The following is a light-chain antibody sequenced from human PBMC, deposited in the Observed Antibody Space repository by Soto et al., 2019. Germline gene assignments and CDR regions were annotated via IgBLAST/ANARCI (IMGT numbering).Light chain of an antibody. V-gene: IGKV3-20*01. CDR1: QTVSTY. CDR2: AAS. J-gene: IGKJ1*01. CDR3: QQYGSSPKT. Sequence: CPATISVSPGERATLSCRASQTVSTYLAWYQQKPGQAPRLLIYAASTRATGIPDRFSGSGSGTDFTLTISRLEPEDFAVYYCQQYGSSPKTFGQGTKVDIK.